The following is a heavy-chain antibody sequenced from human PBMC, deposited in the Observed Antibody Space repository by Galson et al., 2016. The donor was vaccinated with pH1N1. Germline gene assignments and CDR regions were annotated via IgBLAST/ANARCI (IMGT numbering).Heavy chain of an antibody. CDR3: AHFISYGELGFPWSDPTWDY. CDR2: IYWDDDK. D-gene: IGHD4-17*01. V-gene: IGHV2-5*02. J-gene: IGHJ4*02. CDR1: GFSLSTSGVG. Sequence: PALVKPTQTLTLACTFSGFSLSTSGVGVGWIRQPPGKALEWLALIYWDDDKRYSPSLKSRLTITKDTSKNQVVLTMTNMDPVDTATYYCAHFISYGELGFPWSDPTWDYWGQGTLVTVSS.